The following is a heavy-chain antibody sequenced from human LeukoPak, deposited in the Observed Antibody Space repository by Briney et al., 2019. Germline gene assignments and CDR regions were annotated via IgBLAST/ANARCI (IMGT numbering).Heavy chain of an antibody. CDR2: IFYSGST. CDR1: GGSISSSSYY. CDR3: ARRAAAGSNFDC. D-gene: IGHD6-13*01. Sequence: PSETLSLTCTVSGGSISSSSYYWGWIRQPPGKGLEWIGSIFYSGSTYYNPSLKSRVTISVDTSKNQFSLKVTSVTAADTAVYSCARRAAAGSNFDCWGQGTLVTVSS. J-gene: IGHJ4*02. V-gene: IGHV4-39*01.